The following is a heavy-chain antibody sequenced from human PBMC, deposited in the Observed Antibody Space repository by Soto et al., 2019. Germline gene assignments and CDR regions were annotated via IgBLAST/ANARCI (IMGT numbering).Heavy chain of an antibody. CDR2: INHSGST. Sequence: SETLSLTCAVYGGSFSGYYWSWIRQPPGKGLEWIGEINHSGSTNYNPSLQSRVTISVDTSKNQFSLKLSYVTAADTAVYYCARGRTTVTRKYYFDYWGQGTLVTVSS. CDR3: ARGRTTVTRKYYFDY. D-gene: IGHD4-17*01. V-gene: IGHV4-34*01. J-gene: IGHJ4*02. CDR1: GGSFSGYY.